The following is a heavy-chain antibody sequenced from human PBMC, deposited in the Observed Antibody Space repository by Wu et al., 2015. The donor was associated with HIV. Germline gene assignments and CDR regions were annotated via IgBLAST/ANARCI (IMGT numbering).Heavy chain of an antibody. Sequence: QVQLVQSGAEVKKPGASVKVSCKASGYTFTSYGISWVRQAPGQGLEWMGWMNPKTGNTGYAQKFQGRVTMTRNTSIRTAYMELSSLRSEDTAIYYCARQRAYSSGWYIYDYWGQGTLVTASS. J-gene: IGHJ4*02. CDR1: GYTFTSYG. D-gene: IGHD6-19*01. CDR3: ARQRAYSSGWYIYDY. V-gene: IGHV1-8*02. CDR2: MNPKTGNT.